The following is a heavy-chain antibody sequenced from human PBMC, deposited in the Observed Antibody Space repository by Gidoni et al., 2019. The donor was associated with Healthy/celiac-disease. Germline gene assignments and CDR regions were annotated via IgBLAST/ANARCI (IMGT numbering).Heavy chain of an antibody. V-gene: IGHV3-21*06. CDR2: ISSSSSYI. D-gene: IGHD1-26*01. J-gene: IGHJ4*02. CDR3: AGSRIVGATDY. Sequence: EVQLVESGGGLVKPGGSLRLSCAASGFTFSSYSMNWVRQAPGKGLEWVSSISSSSSYIYYADSVKGRFTISRDNAKNSLYLQMNSLRAEDTAVYYCAGSRIVGATDYWGQGTLVTVSS. CDR1: GFTFSSYS.